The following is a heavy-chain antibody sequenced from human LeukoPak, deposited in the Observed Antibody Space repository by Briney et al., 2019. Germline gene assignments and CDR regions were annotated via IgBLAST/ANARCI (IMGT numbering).Heavy chain of an antibody. D-gene: IGHD5-18*01. CDR1: GFTFKSYA. J-gene: IGHJ4*02. CDR3: ARVRGYSYANEYHFEY. Sequence: SGGSLRLSCTTSGFTFKSYAMTWVRQAPGKGLEWVSSIRDSGDSTHYTDSVKGRFTISRDNSKSTLYLQMNLLRADDTALYYCARVRGYSYANEYHFEYWGQGTLVTVSS. CDR2: IRDSGDST. V-gene: IGHV3-23*01.